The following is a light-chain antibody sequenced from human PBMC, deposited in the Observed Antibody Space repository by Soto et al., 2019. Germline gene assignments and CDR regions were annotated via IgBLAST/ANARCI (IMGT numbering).Light chain of an antibody. CDR2: EVS. CDR3: SSYTRSXAYV. V-gene: IGLV2-14*01. Sequence: QSSLSQPASVSGSPVQSITISCTGTSSDVGGYNYFSWYQQQSGTAPKLMIHEVSNRPSGVYNRFSGSKSGNTASLTISGLQAEDEADYYCSSYTRSXAYVVGIGTKVXV. J-gene: IGLJ1*01. CDR1: SSDVGGYNY.